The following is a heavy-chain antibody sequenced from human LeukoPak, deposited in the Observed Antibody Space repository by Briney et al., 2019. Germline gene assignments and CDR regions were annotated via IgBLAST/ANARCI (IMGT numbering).Heavy chain of an antibody. CDR3: AQAGFDYVWGSYRFY. J-gene: IGHJ4*02. D-gene: IGHD3-16*02. CDR1: GGSISSYY. V-gene: IGHV4-59*08. Sequence: PSETLSLTCTVSGGSISSYYWSWIRQPPGKGLEWIGYIYYSGSTNYNPSLKSRVTISVDTSKNQFSLKLSSVTAADTAVYYCAQAGFDYVWGSYRFYWGQGTLVTVSS. CDR2: IYYSGST.